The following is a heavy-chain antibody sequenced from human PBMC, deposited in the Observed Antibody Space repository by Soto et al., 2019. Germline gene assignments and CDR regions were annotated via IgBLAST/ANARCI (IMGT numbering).Heavy chain of an antibody. J-gene: IGHJ6*02. Sequence: GGSLRLSCAVSGFTFSSYGMHWVRQAPGKGLEWVAVIWYDGSNKYYADSVKGRFTISRDNSKNTLYLQMNSLRAEDTAVYYCARVPVAGTLDYYYGMDVWGQGTTVTVSS. CDR3: ARVPVAGTLDYYYGMDV. D-gene: IGHD6-19*01. V-gene: IGHV3-33*01. CDR2: IWYDGSNK. CDR1: GFTFSSYG.